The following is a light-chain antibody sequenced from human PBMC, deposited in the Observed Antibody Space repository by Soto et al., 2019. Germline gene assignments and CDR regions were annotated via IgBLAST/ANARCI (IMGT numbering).Light chain of an antibody. J-gene: IGKJ4*01. V-gene: IGKV3-15*01. CDR2: GAS. CDR3: QQYNNWPLT. Sequence: EVVLTQSPGTLSLSRGERATLSCRATQRVGDDLAWYQQKPGQAPRLLIYGASTRATAIPARFSGSGSGTEFTLTISSLQSEDSAVYYCQQYNNWPLTFGGGTKVDIK. CDR1: QRVGDD.